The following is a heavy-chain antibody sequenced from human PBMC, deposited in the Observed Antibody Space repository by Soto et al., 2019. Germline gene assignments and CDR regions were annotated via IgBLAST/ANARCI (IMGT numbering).Heavy chain of an antibody. D-gene: IGHD1-26*01. Sequence: SETLSLTCRVSNGSISGFYWTWIRQPPGKILEWIGYIHYSGRTDYNPSLTSRATMSVDTSKNQFSLNLKSITAADTAVYYCVRVGVGIGNHFDSWGRGTLVTVSS. CDR3: VRVGVGIGNHFDS. CDR1: NGSISGFY. V-gene: IGHV4-59*12. CDR2: IHYSGRT. J-gene: IGHJ4*02.